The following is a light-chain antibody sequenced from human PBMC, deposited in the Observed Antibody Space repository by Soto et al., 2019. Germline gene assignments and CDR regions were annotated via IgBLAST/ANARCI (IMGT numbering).Light chain of an antibody. V-gene: IGLV1-47*01. CDR2: RNN. Sequence: QSVLTQPPSASGTPGQWVTVSCSGTSSNIGSNFVFWYQQLPGTAPKLLIYRNNQRPSGVPDRFSGSKSGTSASLAISGLRSEDEADYYCAAWDDSLHMIFGGGTKLTVL. CDR1: SSNIGSNF. J-gene: IGLJ2*01. CDR3: AAWDDSLHMI.